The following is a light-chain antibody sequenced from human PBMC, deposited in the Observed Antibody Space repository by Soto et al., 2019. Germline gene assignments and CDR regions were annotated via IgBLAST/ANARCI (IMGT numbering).Light chain of an antibody. V-gene: IGKV3-15*01. CDR3: QQYNNWPWT. CDR2: GAS. CDR1: QSVSSN. Sequence: EIVMTQSPATLSVSPGERATLSCRASQSVSSNLAWYQQKPGQAPRLLIYGASTRATGIPARLSGSGSGTEFTLTISSLQSEDLAVYYCQQYNNWPWTFGQGTKLEIK. J-gene: IGKJ2*02.